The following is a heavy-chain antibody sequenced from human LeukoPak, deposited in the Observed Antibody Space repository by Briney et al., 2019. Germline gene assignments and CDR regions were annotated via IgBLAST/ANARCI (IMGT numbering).Heavy chain of an antibody. CDR1: GYTFTSYG. CDR2: ISAYNGNT. CDR3: ARVGSHYDILTGYYN. D-gene: IGHD3-9*01. Sequence: GPVKVSCMSSGYTFTSYGISWVRQAPGQGLEWMGWISAYNGNTNYAQKLQGRVTMTTDTSTSTAYMELRSLRSDDTAVYYCARVGSHYDILTGYYNWGQGTLVTVSS. V-gene: IGHV1-18*01. J-gene: IGHJ4*02.